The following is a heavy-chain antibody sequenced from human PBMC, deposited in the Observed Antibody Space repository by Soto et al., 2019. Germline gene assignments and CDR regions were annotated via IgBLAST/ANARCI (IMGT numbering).Heavy chain of an antibody. V-gene: IGHV3-15*07. CDR3: TTGSVEGF. D-gene: IGHD2-15*01. CDR2: VYTSAEGGAT. J-gene: IGHJ6*02. CDR1: GFSVTNAW. Sequence: EVQLVDSVGGLVKPGGSLRLSCSASGFSVTNAWMNWVRQAPGKGLEWVGRVYTSAEGGATHYAAPVKGRFTISRDDSINTVYLQMNSLMTEDTAVYYCTTGSVEGFWGQGTTVTVSS.